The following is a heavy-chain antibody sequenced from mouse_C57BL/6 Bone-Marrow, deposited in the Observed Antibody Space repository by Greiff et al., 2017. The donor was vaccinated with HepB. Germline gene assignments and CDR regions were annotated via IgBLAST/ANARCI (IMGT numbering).Heavy chain of an antibody. Sequence: VKLQESGPGLVAPSQSLSITCTVSGFSLTSYGVDWVRQPPGQGLEWLGVIWGGGSTNYNSARMSRMSISKDNSTSQVFLKMNIMQTDDTAMYYCAKHEWRDYGSSALAYWGQGTLVTVSA. CDR2: IWGGGST. J-gene: IGHJ3*01. CDR3: AKHEWRDYGSSALAY. D-gene: IGHD1-1*01. CDR1: GFSLTSYG. V-gene: IGHV2-9*01.